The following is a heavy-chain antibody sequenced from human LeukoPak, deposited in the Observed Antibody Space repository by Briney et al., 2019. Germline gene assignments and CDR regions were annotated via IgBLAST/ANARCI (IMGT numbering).Heavy chain of an antibody. J-gene: IGHJ4*02. D-gene: IGHD6-6*01. CDR3: ARRSGGSSAPDY. Sequence: ASVKVSCKASGYTFTSYYIHWVRQAPGQGLEWMGIINPSGDSTTYAQKFQDRVTMTRDTSTSTIYMELSSLRSEDTAVYYCARRSGGSSAPDYWGQGTLVTVSS. CDR1: GYTFTSYY. V-gene: IGHV1-46*01. CDR2: INPSGDST.